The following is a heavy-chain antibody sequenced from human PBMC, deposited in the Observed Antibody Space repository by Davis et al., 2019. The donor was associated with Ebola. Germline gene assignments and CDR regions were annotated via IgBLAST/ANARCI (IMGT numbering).Heavy chain of an antibody. D-gene: IGHD3-3*01. CDR2: ISSSSSYI. J-gene: IGHJ3*02. CDR1: GFTFSSYS. CDR3: ARSITIFGVVTQDAFDI. Sequence: GGSLRLSCAASGFTFSSYSMNWVRQAPGKGLEWVSSISSSSSYIYYADSVKGRFTISRDNAKNSLYLQMNSLRAEDTAVYYCARSITIFGVVTQDAFDIWGQGTMVTVSS. V-gene: IGHV3-21*01.